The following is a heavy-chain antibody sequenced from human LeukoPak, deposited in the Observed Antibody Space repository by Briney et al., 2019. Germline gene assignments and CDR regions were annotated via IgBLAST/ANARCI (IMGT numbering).Heavy chain of an antibody. Sequence: GASVKVSFKASGYTFTSYGISWVRQAPGQGLEWMGRIIPILGIANYAQKFQGRVTITADKSTSTAYMELSSLRSEDTAVYYCAGAFLQLRFHYAFDIWGQGTMVTVSS. CDR1: GYTFTSYG. J-gene: IGHJ3*02. CDR2: IIPILGIA. V-gene: IGHV1-69*04. D-gene: IGHD3-3*01. CDR3: AGAFLQLRFHYAFDI.